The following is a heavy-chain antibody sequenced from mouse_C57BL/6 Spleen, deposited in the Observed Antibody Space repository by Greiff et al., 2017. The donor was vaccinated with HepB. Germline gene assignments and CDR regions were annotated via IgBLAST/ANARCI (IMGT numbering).Heavy chain of an antibody. V-gene: IGHV2-6-1*01. D-gene: IGHD2-4*01. CDR2: IWSDGST. CDR1: GFSLTSYG. Sequence: VQGVESGPGLVAPSQSLSITCTVSGFSLTSYGVHWVRQPPGKGLEWLVVIWSDGSTTYNSALKSRLSISKDNSKSQVFLKMNSLQTDDTAMYYCSRHGVYYDYDYAMDYWGQGTSVTVSS. CDR3: SRHGVYYDYDYAMDY. J-gene: IGHJ4*01.